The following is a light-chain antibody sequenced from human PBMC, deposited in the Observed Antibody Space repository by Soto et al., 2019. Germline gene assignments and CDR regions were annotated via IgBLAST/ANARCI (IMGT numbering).Light chain of an antibody. CDR1: SSDVGAYSY. CDR2: DVS. J-gene: IGLJ2*01. Sequence: QSALTQPASVSGSPGQTITISCTGTSSDVGAYSYVSWYQQHPGKAPKLIIYDVSNRPSGVSNRFSGSKSGNTASLTISGLQAEDVADYCCSSYTSSITLVFGGGTKLTVL. CDR3: SSYTSSITLV. V-gene: IGLV2-14*01.